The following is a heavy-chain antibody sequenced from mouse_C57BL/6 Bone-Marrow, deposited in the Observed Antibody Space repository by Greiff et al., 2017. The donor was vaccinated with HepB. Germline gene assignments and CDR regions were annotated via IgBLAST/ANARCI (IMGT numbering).Heavy chain of an antibody. J-gene: IGHJ2*01. V-gene: IGHV1-50*01. CDR2: IDPSDSYT. D-gene: IGHD1-1*01. CDR1: GYTFTSYW. Sequence: QVHVKQPGAELVKPGASVKLSCKASGYTFTSYWMQWVKQRPGQGLEWIGEIDPSDSYTNYNQKFKGKATLTVDTSSSTAYMQLSSLTSEDSAVYYCAREGVYYGSSLFDYWGQGTTLTVSS. CDR3: AREGVYYGSSLFDY.